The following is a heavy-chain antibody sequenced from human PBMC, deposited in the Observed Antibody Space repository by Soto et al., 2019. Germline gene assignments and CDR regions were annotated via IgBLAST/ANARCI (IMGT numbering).Heavy chain of an antibody. CDR2: SSATGAGT. CDR3: AKDRRAGGNYGFYSDF. J-gene: IGHJ4*02. CDR1: GFTFSSYG. V-gene: IGHV3-23*01. Sequence: QPGGSLRLSCAASGFTFSSYGMTWVRQAPGKGLEWVSFSSATGAGTYYADSVKGRFTIPRDNSKNTLYLQMTSLRADDTAVYYCAKDRRAGGNYGFYSDFWGQGALVTVSS. D-gene: IGHD1-7*01.